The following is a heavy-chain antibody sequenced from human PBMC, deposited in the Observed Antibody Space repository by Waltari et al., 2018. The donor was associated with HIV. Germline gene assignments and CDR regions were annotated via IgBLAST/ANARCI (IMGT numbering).Heavy chain of an antibody. D-gene: IGHD4-17*01. CDR3: TAEGYGDFL. Sequence: EGQLVEFGGGLVKPGGSLRLSCAVSGFTFSDAGLSWVCKGPGKGGEGVCRIKSTNGGGTSDYDAPVKGRLTISRDVEKNTLFLHMDRLKTEDSAVYYCTAEGYGDFLWGQGTLGNVSS. CDR1: GFTFSDAG. V-gene: IGHV3-15*05. CDR2: IKSTNGGGTS. J-gene: IGHJ4*02.